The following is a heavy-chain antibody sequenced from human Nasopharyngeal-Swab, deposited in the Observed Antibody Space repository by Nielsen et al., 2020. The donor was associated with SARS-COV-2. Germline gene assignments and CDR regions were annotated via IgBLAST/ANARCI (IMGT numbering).Heavy chain of an antibody. CDR1: GFTFSAYW. J-gene: IGHJ4*02. Sequence: GESLKISCAASGFTFSAYWMSWVRQAPGKGLEWVANIKQDGSEKYYEDSVKGRFTISRDNAKNSLYLQMNSLRVEDTAVYYCARRTFSSTSRIDCWGQGTLVTVSS. CDR3: ARRTFSSTSRIDC. D-gene: IGHD2-2*01. V-gene: IGHV3-7*01. CDR2: IKQDGSEK.